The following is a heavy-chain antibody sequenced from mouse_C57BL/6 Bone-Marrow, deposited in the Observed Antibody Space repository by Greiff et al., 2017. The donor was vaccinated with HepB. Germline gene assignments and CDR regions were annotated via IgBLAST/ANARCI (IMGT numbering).Heavy chain of an antibody. CDR3: ARHGLLYYFDY. CDR1: GFTFSSYT. CDR2: ISGGGGNT. D-gene: IGHD6-1*01. V-gene: IGHV5-9*01. J-gene: IGHJ2*01. Sequence: VQLKESGGGLVKPGGSLKLSCAASGFTFSSYTMSWVRQTPEKRLEWVATISGGGGNTYYPDSVKGRFTISRDNAKNTLYLQMSSLRSEDTALYYCARHGLLYYFDYWGQGTTLTVSS.